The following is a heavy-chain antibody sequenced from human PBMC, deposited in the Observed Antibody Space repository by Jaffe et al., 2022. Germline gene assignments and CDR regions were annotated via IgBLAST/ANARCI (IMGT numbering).Heavy chain of an antibody. J-gene: IGHJ4*02. V-gene: IGHV3-30*18. Sequence: QVQLVESGGGVVQPGESLRLSCAASGFTFSSYGMHWVRQAPGKGLEWVAVISYDGRNAYYADSVKGRFTISRDKFKNTMYVQMNSLRAEDTAVYYCAKSRVTTSGSVDSWGQGTLVTVSS. CDR3: AKSRVTTSGSVDS. CDR1: GFTFSSYG. CDR2: ISYDGRNA. D-gene: IGHD4-4*01.